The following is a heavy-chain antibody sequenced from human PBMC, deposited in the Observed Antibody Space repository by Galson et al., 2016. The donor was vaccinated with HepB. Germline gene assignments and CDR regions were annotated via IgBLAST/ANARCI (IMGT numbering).Heavy chain of an antibody. V-gene: IGHV7-4-1*02. D-gene: IGHD3-10*01. CDR2: INTNTGKS. J-gene: IGHJ4*02. Sequence: SVKVSCKASGYTFSTFAMHWVRQAPGQGLEWMGWINTNTGKSTYVQGFTGRFVFSLDTSDSTTYLQISSLKAEDSAVYYCARDQYGPGKYANVLLDYWGQGTLVTVSS. CDR3: ARDQYGPGKYANVLLDY. CDR1: GYTFSTFA.